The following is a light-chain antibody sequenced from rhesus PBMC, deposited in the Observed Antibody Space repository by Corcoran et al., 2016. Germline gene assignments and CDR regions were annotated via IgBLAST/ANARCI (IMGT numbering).Light chain of an antibody. CDR3: LQGYRTPRT. CDR1: QGISDY. CDR2: AAS. J-gene: IGKJ1*01. Sequence: DIQMTQSPSSLSASVGDRVTITCRASQGISDYLNWYQQKPGKAPKRLIYAASRLESGVPSRFSGSGSGTDVTLTISSLQPEDFAAYYCLQGYRTPRTFGQGTKVEIK. V-gene: IGKV1-36*02.